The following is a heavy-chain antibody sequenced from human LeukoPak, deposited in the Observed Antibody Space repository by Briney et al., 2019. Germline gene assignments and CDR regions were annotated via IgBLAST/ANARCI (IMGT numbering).Heavy chain of an antibody. J-gene: IGHJ4*02. Sequence: PGGSLRLSCAASGFTFSNYAMSWVRQAPGKGLEWVSVIYSDGTTYYADSVKGRFTISRDNSKNTLYLQMNSLRAEDTAVYYCAREHYNLLTGRGGYFDYWGQGTLVTVSS. CDR1: GFTFSNYA. CDR2: IYSDGTT. D-gene: IGHD3-9*01. CDR3: AREHYNLLTGRGGYFDY. V-gene: IGHV3-53*01.